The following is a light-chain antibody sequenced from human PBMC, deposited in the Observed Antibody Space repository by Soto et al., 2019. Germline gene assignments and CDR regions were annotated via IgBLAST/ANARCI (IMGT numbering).Light chain of an antibody. CDR2: GVS. V-gene: IGLV2-14*01. Sequence: QSALTQPASVSGSPGQSITISCTGTSSDVGGSNHVSWYQQHPGKAPKLMIYGVSNRPSGISNRFSGSKSGNTASLTISGLQAEDEADYYCSLYTSTTLVFGGGTKLTVL. J-gene: IGLJ2*01. CDR3: SLYTSTTLV. CDR1: SSDVGGSNH.